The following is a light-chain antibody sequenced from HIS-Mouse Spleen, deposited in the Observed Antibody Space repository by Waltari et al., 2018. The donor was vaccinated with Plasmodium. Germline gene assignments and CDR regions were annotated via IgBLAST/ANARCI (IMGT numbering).Light chain of an antibody. V-gene: IGKV1-33*01. CDR3: QQYDNLPPLFT. Sequence: DIQMTQSPSSLSASVGDRVTIACKASQDISNYLNWYQQKPGKAPKLLTYDASNLETGVPSRFSGSGSGTDFTFTISSLHPEDIETHYCQQYDNLPPLFTFGPGTKVDIK. J-gene: IGKJ3*01. CDR2: DAS. CDR1: QDISNY.